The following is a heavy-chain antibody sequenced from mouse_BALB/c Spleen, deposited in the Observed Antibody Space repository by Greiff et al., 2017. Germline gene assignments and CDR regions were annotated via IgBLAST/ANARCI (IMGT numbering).Heavy chain of an antibody. CDR3: ARGEYGNYYFDY. V-gene: IGHV3-6*02. J-gene: IGHJ2*01. D-gene: IGHD2-10*02. CDR2: ISYDGSN. CDR1: GYSITSGYY. Sequence: EVKLQESGPGLVKPSQSLSLTCSVTGYSITSGYYWNWIRQFPGNKLEWMGYISYDGSNNYNPSLKNRISITRDTSKNQFFLKLNSVTTEDTATYYCARGEYGNYYFDYWGQGTTLTVSS.